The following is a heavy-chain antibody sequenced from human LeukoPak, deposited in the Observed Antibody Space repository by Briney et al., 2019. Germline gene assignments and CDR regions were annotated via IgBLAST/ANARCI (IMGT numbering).Heavy chain of an antibody. V-gene: IGHV4-39*01. CDR3: ARHEGYCSGGSCYSVRWFDP. CDR2: IFYSGTT. CDR1: GGSISSTSSY. Sequence: KPPETLSLTCTVSGGSISSTSSYWGWIRQPPGKGLEWIGSIFYSGTTYYNPSLKSRVTISVDTSKNQFSLKLTSVTATDTSVYYCARHEGYCSGGSCYSVRWFDPWGQGTLVTVSS. J-gene: IGHJ5*02. D-gene: IGHD2-15*01.